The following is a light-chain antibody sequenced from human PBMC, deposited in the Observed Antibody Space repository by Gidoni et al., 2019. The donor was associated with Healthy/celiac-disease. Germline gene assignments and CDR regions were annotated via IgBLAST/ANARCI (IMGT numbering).Light chain of an antibody. CDR2: AAS. CDR3: QQSYSTPRA. J-gene: IGKJ4*01. V-gene: IGKV1-39*01. CDR1: HSISSD. Sequence: DIQMTQSPSSLSASVGDRVTITCRESHSISSDVNWYQQKPGKAPKLLIYAASSLQSGVPSRVSGSGAGKDFTLTISRMQPEDFATYYCQQSYSTPRAFXGXTKVEIK.